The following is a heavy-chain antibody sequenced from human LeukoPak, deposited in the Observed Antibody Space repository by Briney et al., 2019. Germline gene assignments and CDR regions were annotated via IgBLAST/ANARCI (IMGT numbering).Heavy chain of an antibody. D-gene: IGHD1-7*01. CDR2: IYSGGST. CDR1: GFTVSSNY. V-gene: IGHV3-53*01. Sequence: GGSLRLSCAASGFTVSSNYMSWVRQAPGKGLEWVSVIYSGGSTYYADSVKGRFTISRDNPKNTLYLQMNSLRAEDTAVYYCAKGELSSDAFYFDYWGQGALVTVSS. CDR3: AKGELSSDAFYFDY. J-gene: IGHJ4*02.